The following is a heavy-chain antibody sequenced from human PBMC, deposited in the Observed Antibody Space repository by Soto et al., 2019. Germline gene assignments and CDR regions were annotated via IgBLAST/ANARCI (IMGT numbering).Heavy chain of an antibody. D-gene: IGHD6-13*01. CDR3: ARAPNPGSSSWYYFDY. CDR1: GYTFTSYG. V-gene: IGHV1-18*01. Sequence: ASVKVSCKASGYTFTSYGISWVRQAPEQGLEWMGWISAYNGNTNYAQKLQGRVTMTTDTSTSTAYMELRSLRSDDTAVYYCARAPNPGSSSWYYFDYWGQGTLVTVSS. CDR2: ISAYNGNT. J-gene: IGHJ4*02.